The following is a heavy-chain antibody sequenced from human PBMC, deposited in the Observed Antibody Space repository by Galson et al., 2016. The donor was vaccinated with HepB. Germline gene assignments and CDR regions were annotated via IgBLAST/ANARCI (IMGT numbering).Heavy chain of an antibody. V-gene: IGHV3-30*03. CDR3: ARDGFTIYGEGFDP. CDR1: GFTFSGYG. CDR2: ISHDGNKK. Sequence: SLRLSCAASGFTFSGYGMNWVRQAPGKGLEWVALISHDGNKKYYAESVRGRFSVSRDNSNSTLYLLMDSLRAEDTAIYYCARDGFTIYGEGFDPWGQGTLVTVSS. J-gene: IGHJ5*02. D-gene: IGHD3-3*01.